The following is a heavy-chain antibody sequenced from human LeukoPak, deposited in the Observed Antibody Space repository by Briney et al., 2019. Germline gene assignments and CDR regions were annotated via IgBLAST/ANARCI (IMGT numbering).Heavy chain of an antibody. V-gene: IGHV4-30-4*01. CDR1: GGSISSGDYY. CDR3: ARGLGSGSYEDWFDP. Sequence: PSQTLSLTCTVSGGSISSGDYYWSWIRQPPGKGLEWIGYIYYSGSTYYNPSLKSRVTISVDTSKNQFSLKLSSVTAADTAVYYCARGLGSGSYEDWFDPWGQGTLVTVSS. D-gene: IGHD3-10*01. CDR2: IYYSGST. J-gene: IGHJ5*02.